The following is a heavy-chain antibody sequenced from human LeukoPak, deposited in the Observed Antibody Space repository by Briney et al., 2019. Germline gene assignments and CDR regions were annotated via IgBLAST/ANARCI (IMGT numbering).Heavy chain of an antibody. CDR1: GFTFSSYS. J-gene: IGHJ3*02. Sequence: GGSLRLSCAASGFTFSSYSMNWVRQAPGKGLEWVSSISSSSSYIYYADSVNGRFTISRDHAKKSLYMTMNSLRAEDTAVYYCARDILYNWNDHDAFDIWGQGTMVTVSS. CDR2: ISSSSSYI. V-gene: IGHV3-21*01. CDR3: ARDILYNWNDHDAFDI. D-gene: IGHD1-20*01.